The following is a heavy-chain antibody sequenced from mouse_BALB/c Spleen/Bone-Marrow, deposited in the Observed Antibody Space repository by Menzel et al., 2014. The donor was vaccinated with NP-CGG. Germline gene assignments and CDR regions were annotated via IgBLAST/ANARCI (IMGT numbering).Heavy chain of an antibody. CDR1: GYTITDYV. J-gene: IGHJ4*01. Sequence: VQLQQSGPELVKPGASVKMSCKASGYTITDYVITWVKQRTGQGLEWIGEIYPGSGSTYYNEKFKGKATLTADKSSNTAYMQLGSLTSEDSAVYFCARLDGNYRYAMDYWGQGTSVTVSS. D-gene: IGHD2-1*01. CDR2: IYPGSGST. V-gene: IGHV1-77*01. CDR3: ARLDGNYRYAMDY.